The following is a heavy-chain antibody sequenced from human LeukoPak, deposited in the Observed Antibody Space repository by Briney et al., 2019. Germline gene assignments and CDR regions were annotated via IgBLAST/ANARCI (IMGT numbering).Heavy chain of an antibody. CDR2: IYSGEST. CDR1: GFTFSSYA. D-gene: IGHD3-10*01. V-gene: IGHV3-53*01. CDR3: ARVGDHYHWYFDL. Sequence: GGSLRLSCAASGFTFSSYAMSWVRQAPGKGLEWVSIIYSGESTYYAESVKGRFIVSRDNSKNTLYLQMNSLRVDDTAVYSCARVGDHYHWYFDLWGRGTLVTVSS. J-gene: IGHJ2*01.